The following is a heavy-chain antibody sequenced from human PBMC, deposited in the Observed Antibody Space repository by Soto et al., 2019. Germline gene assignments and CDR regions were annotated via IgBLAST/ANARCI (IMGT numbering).Heavy chain of an antibody. CDR3: ALHAEVLWFVELVFDY. J-gene: IGHJ4*02. Sequence: QVQLQESGPGLVKPSETLSLTCTVSGGSISSYYWSWIRQPPGKGLEWIGYIYYSGSTNYNPSLKSRVTISVDTSKNQFSLKLSSVTAADTAVYYCALHAEVLWFVELVFDYWGLGTLVTVSS. CDR1: GGSISSYY. CDR2: IYYSGST. V-gene: IGHV4-59*08. D-gene: IGHD3-10*01.